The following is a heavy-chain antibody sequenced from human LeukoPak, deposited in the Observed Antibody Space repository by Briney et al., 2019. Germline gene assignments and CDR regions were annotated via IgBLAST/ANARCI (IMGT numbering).Heavy chain of an antibody. Sequence: PGGPLRLSCAASGFTFSDHYMDWLRQAPGKGLEWVGRTRNKANSYTTEYAASVKGRFTISRDDSKNSLYLQMNSLKTEDTAVYYCARVLQGYYYYYMDVWGKGTTVTVSS. D-gene: IGHD2-15*01. CDR2: TRNKANSYTT. CDR1: GFTFSDHY. J-gene: IGHJ6*03. V-gene: IGHV3-72*01. CDR3: ARVLQGYYYYYMDV.